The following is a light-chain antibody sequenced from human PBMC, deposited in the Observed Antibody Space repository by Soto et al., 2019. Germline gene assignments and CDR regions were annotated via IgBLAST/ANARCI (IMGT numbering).Light chain of an antibody. V-gene: IGKV1-39*01. CDR3: QQYGSSPWT. CDR2: AAS. CDR1: QSISSY. J-gene: IGKJ1*01. Sequence: DIQMTQSPSSLSASVGDRATIACRASQSISSYLNWYQQKPGKAPKLLIYAASSLQSGVPSRFSGSGSGTDFTLTISRLEPEDFAFYYCQQYGSSPWTFGQGTKVDIK.